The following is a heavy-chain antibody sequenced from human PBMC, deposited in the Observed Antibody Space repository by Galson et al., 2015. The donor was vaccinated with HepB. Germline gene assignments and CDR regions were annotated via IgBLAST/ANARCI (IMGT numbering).Heavy chain of an antibody. J-gene: IGHJ6*02. CDR1: GYEFNKYG. CDR2: VSGYDGSA. D-gene: IGHD1-7*01. CDR3: PRDSRLELHLNNYYSYGMDV. Sequence: SVKVSCKASGYEFNKYGLSWVRQAPGQGLEWMGWVSGYDGSANYAPKFQDRVTMTTEKSTGTAYMEMRSLRSDDTAVYYFPRDSRLELHLNNYYSYGMDVWGQGTAVTVS. V-gene: IGHV1-18*01.